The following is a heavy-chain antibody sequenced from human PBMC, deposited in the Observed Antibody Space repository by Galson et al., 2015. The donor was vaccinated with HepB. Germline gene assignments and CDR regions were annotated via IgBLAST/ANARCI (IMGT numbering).Heavy chain of an antibody. CDR3: AKGAYMSSYSLYGMDA. D-gene: IGHD6-6*01. V-gene: IGHV3-23*05. Sequence: SLRLSCAASGFRFNIYDMSWVRQAPGKGLEWVSGITNSGGRRYYAESGKGRFTISRDNSKNTVFLQMSSLRAEDTAIYYCAKGAYMSSYSLYGMDAWGQGTTVIVSS. CDR1: GFRFNIYD. J-gene: IGHJ6*02. CDR2: ITNSGGRR.